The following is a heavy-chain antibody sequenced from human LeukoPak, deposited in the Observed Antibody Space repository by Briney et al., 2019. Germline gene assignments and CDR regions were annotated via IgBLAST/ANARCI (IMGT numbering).Heavy chain of an antibody. CDR3: ARERDYWSEAWFDP. CDR2: IIPIFGTA. J-gene: IGHJ5*02. Sequence: SVKVSCKASGGTFSSYAISWVRQAPGQGLEWMGRIIPIFGTANYAQKFQGRVTITTDESTSTAYMEPSSLRSEDTAVYYCARERDYWSEAWFDPWGQGTLVTVSS. V-gene: IGHV1-69*05. CDR1: GGTFSSYA. D-gene: IGHD1-1*01.